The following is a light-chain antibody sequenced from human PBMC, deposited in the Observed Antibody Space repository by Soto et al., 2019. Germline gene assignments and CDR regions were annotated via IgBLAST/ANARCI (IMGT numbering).Light chain of an antibody. CDR3: QQRSNWRVT. J-gene: IGKJ4*01. V-gene: IGKV3-11*01. Sequence: VMTQSPGTLSLSPGERATLSCRASQSVSNNYLAWYQQKPGQAPRLLIYDASNRATGIPARFSGSGSGTDFTLTISSLEPEDIAVYYCQQRSNWRVTFGGGTKVDIK. CDR1: QSVSNNY. CDR2: DAS.